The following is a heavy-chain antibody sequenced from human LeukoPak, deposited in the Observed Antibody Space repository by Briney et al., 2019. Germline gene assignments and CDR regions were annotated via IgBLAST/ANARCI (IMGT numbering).Heavy chain of an antibody. CDR1: GFTFSSYG. Sequence: GGSLRLSCAASGFTFSSYGMHWVRQAPGKGLEWVAVIWYDGSNKYYADSVKGRFTIPRDNSKNTLYLQMNSLRAEDTAVYYCAKDLARTAYYYYYMDVWGKGTTVTVSS. D-gene: IGHD5-18*01. J-gene: IGHJ6*03. CDR3: AKDLARTAYYYYYMDV. CDR2: IWYDGSNK. V-gene: IGHV3-33*06.